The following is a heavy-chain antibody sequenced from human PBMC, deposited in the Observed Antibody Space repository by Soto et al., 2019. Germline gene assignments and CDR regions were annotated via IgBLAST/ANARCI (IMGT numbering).Heavy chain of an antibody. CDR3: ARRPRRSNPSAAMRGNWFDP. V-gene: IGHV4-39*01. J-gene: IGHJ5*02. Sequence: SETLSLTCTVSGGSISSSSYYWGWIRQPPGKGLEWIGSIYYSGSTYYNPSLKSRVTISVDTSKTQFSLKLSSVTAADTAVYYCARRPRRSNPSAAMRGNWFDPWGQGTLVTVSS. D-gene: IGHD2-2*01. CDR2: IYYSGST. CDR1: GGSISSSSYY.